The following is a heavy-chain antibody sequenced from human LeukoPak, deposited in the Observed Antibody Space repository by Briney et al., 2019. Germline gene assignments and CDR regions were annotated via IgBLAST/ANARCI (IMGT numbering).Heavy chain of an antibody. CDR1: GYTFTSYD. Sequence: EASVKVSCKASGYTFTSYDINWVRQATGQGLEWMGWMNPNSGNTGYAQKFQGRVTMTRNTSISTAYMELSSLRSEDTAVYYCARGRLSGYYYDSSGYYYVGYWGQGTLVTVSS. V-gene: IGHV1-8*01. CDR3: ARGRLSGYYYDSSGYYYVGY. D-gene: IGHD3-22*01. CDR2: MNPNSGNT. J-gene: IGHJ4*02.